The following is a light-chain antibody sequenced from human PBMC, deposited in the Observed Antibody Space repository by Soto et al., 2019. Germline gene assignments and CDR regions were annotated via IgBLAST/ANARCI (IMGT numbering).Light chain of an antibody. CDR1: QSVSSN. Sequence: IVMTQSPATLSVSPGERATLSCRASQSVSSNLAWYQQKPGQPPRVLIYGASTRATGIPARFSGSGSGTDFTLTISSLPSEDFAVYYCQQYNNWPPYTFGQGTKLEIK. CDR3: QQYNNWPPYT. J-gene: IGKJ2*01. V-gene: IGKV3-15*01. CDR2: GAS.